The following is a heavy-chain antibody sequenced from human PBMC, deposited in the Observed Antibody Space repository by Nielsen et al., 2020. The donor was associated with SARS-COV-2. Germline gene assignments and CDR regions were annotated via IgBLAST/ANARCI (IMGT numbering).Heavy chain of an antibody. J-gene: IGHJ6*02. CDR2: INWNSGSI. V-gene: IGHV3-9*01. Sequence: SLKISCAASGFTFDDYAMHWVRQAPGKGLEWVSGINWNSGSIGYADSVKGRFTISRDNAKNSLYLQMNSLRAEDTALYYCATLGGLGELSLYHDYYYGMDVWGQGTTVTVSS. D-gene: IGHD3-16*02. CDR1: GFTFDDYA. CDR3: ATLGGLGELSLYHDYYYGMDV.